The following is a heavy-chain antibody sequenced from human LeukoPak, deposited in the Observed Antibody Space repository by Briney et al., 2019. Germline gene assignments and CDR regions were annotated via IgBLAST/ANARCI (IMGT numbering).Heavy chain of an antibody. Sequence: GGSLRLSCAASGFTVSSNYMNWVRQAPGKGLEWVSVLYTSGNTFYADSVKGRFTISRDNSKNTVYLQMNSLRAEDTAVYYCARWPDYYDTSKYYYGMDVWGQGTTVTVSS. J-gene: IGHJ6*02. CDR1: GFTVSSNY. CDR2: LYTSGNT. D-gene: IGHD3-22*01. V-gene: IGHV3-53*01. CDR3: ARWPDYYDTSKYYYGMDV.